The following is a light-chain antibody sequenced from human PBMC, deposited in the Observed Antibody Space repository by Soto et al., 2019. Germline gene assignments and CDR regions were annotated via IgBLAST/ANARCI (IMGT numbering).Light chain of an antibody. J-gene: IGKJ3*01. V-gene: IGKV1-27*01. Sequence: DIQMTQSPSSLSASVGDRVIITCRASQGISNYLAWYQQKPGKVPNVLIYGASTLQSGVPSRFSGSGSGTDFTLTISSLQPEDVAIYYCQKYDSAPFTFGPGTKVDIK. CDR3: QKYDSAPFT. CDR2: GAS. CDR1: QGISNY.